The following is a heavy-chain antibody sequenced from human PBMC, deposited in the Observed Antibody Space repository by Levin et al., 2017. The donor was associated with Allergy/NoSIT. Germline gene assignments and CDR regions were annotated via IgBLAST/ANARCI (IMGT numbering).Heavy chain of an antibody. V-gene: IGHV5-10-1*01. D-gene: IGHD3-10*01. J-gene: IGHJ5*02. Sequence: GESLKISCKGSGYSFTSYWISWVRQMPGKGLEWMGRIDPSDSYTNYSPSFQGHVTISADKSISTAYLQWSSLKASDTAMYYCARHETMVRGVGNWFDPWGQGTLVTVSS. CDR1: GYSFTSYW. CDR3: ARHETMVRGVGNWFDP. CDR2: IDPSDSYT.